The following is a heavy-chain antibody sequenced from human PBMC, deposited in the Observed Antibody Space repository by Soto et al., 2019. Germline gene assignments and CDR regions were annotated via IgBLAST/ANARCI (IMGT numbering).Heavy chain of an antibody. Sequence: GGSLRLSCAASGFTFSSYSMNWVRQAPGKGLEWVSSISSSSSYIYYADSVKGRFTISRDNAKNSLYLQMNSLRAEDTAVYYCARALSLVTLGYCSGGSCYSGPPARWGQGTLVTVSS. V-gene: IGHV3-21*01. CDR1: GFTFSSYS. CDR2: ISSSSSYI. D-gene: IGHD2-15*01. J-gene: IGHJ4*02. CDR3: ARALSLVTLGYCSGGSCYSGPPAR.